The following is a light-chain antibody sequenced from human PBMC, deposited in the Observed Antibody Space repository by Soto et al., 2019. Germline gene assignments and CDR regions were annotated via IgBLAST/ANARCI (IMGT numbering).Light chain of an antibody. V-gene: IGKV3-15*01. CDR2: GAS. CDR3: QQYNAWPRT. CDR1: QRISDN. Sequence: EIVLTQSPATLSVSPGERATLSCRASQRISDNIVWYQQKPGQAPRLLIHGASTRTTGVPDRFSGGGSGTGFTPTNSNVQSEDFAVYYCQQYNAWPRTFGQGTRVEVK. J-gene: IGKJ1*01.